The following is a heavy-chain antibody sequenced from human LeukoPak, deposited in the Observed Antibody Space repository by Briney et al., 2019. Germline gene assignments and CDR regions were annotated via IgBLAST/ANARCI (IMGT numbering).Heavy chain of an antibody. Sequence: GGSLRLSCAASGFTFSSYAMSWVRQAPGKGLEWVSAISGSGGSTYYADSVKGRFTISRDNSKNTLYLQMNSLRAEDTAVYYFAKDSEQQLGRAKDYLGQGTLVTVSS. CDR2: ISGSGGST. V-gene: IGHV3-23*01. CDR3: AKDSEQQLGRAKDY. D-gene: IGHD6-13*01. J-gene: IGHJ4*02. CDR1: GFTFSSYA.